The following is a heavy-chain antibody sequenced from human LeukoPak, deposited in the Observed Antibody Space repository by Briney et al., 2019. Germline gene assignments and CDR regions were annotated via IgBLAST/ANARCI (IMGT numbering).Heavy chain of an antibody. CDR3: ASGGWVVVPAAIYYFDY. Sequence: SETLSLTCAVYGGSFSGYYWSWIRQPPGKGLEWIGEINHSGRTNYNPPLKRRVTISVDTSKNQFSLKLSSVTAADTAVYYCASGGWVVVPAAIYYFDYWGQGTLVTVSS. J-gene: IGHJ4*02. CDR2: INHSGRT. CDR1: GGSFSGYY. V-gene: IGHV4-34*01. D-gene: IGHD2-2*01.